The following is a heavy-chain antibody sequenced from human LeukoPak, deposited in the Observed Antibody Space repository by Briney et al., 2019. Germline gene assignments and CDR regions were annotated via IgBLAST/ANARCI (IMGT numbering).Heavy chain of an antibody. J-gene: IGHJ6*03. CDR1: GYSFTSYW. V-gene: IGHV5-51*01. CDR2: IYPGDSDT. Sequence: GESLKISCTGSGYSFTSYWIGWVRQMPGKGLEWMGIIYPGDSDTRYSPSFQGQVTISADKSISTAYLQWSSLKASDTAMYYCARAICSSTSCYYMDVWGKGTTVTVSS. D-gene: IGHD2-2*01. CDR3: ARAICSSTSCYYMDV.